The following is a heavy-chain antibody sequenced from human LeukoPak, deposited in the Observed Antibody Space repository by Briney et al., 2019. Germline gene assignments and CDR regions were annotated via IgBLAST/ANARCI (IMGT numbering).Heavy chain of an antibody. J-gene: IGHJ4*02. D-gene: IGHD3-10*01. CDR2: IFGGGNT. CDR3: ARDNYGSGSYSRYFGY. Sequence: GGSLRLSCAASGFTVSSSYMSWVRQAPGKGLEWVSVIFGGGNTYYAGSVKGRFTVSRDNSKNTLHLQMNSLRVEDTAVYYCARDNYGSGSYSRYFGYWGLGTLVTVSS. CDR1: GFTVSSSY. V-gene: IGHV3-66*02.